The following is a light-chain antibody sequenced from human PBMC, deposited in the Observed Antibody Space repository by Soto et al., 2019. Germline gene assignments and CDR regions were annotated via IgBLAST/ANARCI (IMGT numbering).Light chain of an antibody. Sequence: DIVMTQSPLSLPVIPGEPASISCRSSGDLQRSHGYSYLDWYLQKPGQSPQLLIYLGSNRASGVPDRFSGSGSGTDFTLKISRVEAGDVGVYYCMQVLKTPYTFGQGTRMEIQ. CDR3: MQVLKTPYT. CDR2: LGS. CDR1: GDLQRSHGYSY. J-gene: IGKJ2*01. V-gene: IGKV2-28*01.